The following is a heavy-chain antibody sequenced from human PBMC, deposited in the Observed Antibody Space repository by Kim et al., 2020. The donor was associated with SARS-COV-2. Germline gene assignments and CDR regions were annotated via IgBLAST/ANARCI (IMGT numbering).Heavy chain of an antibody. V-gene: IGHV4-59*08. J-gene: IGHJ5*02. D-gene: IGHD3-10*01. CDR1: GGSISTYH. CDR2: VSYSGST. CDR3: ARHGDVYGSGWFDP. Sequence: SETLSLTCTVSGGSISTYHWTWIRQTPGKGLEWIGYVSYSGSTNYNPSLKSRVTISIDTSRNQFSLKLSSVTAADTAAYFCARHGDVYGSGWFDPWGQGTLVTVSS.